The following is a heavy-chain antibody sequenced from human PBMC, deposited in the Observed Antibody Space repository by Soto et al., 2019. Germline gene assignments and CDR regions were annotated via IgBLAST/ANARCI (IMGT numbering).Heavy chain of an antibody. Sequence: SETLSLTCTVSGGSVSSGSYYWSWIRQPPGKGLEWIGYIYYSGSTNYNPSLKSRVTISVDTSKNQFSLKLSSVTAADTAAYYCARWDSSSFNYYYYGMDVWGQGTTVTVSS. V-gene: IGHV4-61*01. CDR2: IYYSGST. CDR3: ARWDSSSFNYYYYGMDV. CDR1: GGSVSSGSYY. D-gene: IGHD6-6*01. J-gene: IGHJ6*02.